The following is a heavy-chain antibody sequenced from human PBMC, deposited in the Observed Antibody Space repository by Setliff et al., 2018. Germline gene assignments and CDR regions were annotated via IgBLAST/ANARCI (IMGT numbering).Heavy chain of an antibody. CDR3: ARDVCMVRNRYYYDSSGYYYYYYYMDV. V-gene: IGHV3-48*01. J-gene: IGHJ6*03. D-gene: IGHD3-22*01. CDR2: IRNDGATT. CDR1: GFTFSSDP. Sequence: PGGSLRLSCAASGFTFSSDPMNWVRQAPGKGLEWLSNIRNDGATTSYADSVKGRFTISRDNVKNSLYLQMNSLRAEDTAVYYCARDVCMVRNRYYYDSSGYYYYYYYMDVWGKGTTVTVSS.